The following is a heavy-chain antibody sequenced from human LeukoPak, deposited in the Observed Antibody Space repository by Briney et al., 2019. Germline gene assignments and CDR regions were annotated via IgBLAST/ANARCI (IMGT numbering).Heavy chain of an antibody. CDR1: GGSISSSSYY. V-gene: IGHV4-39*07. CDR3: ARDRGRYYDIQTWFDP. D-gene: IGHD3-9*01. Sequence: PSETLPLTCTVSGGSISSSSYYWGWIRQPPGKGLEWIGSIYYSGSTYYNPSLKSRVTISVDTSKDQSSLKLSSVTAADTAVYYCARDRGRYYDIQTWFDPWGQGTLVTVSS. J-gene: IGHJ5*02. CDR2: IYYSGST.